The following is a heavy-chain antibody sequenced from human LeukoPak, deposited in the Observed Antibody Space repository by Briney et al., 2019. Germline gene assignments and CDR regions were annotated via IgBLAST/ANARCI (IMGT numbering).Heavy chain of an antibody. D-gene: IGHD3-22*01. CDR1: GFTFSSYS. V-gene: IGHV3-48*01. J-gene: IGHJ4*02. CDR3: AGDRASYYYDSSGPPEDY. CDR2: ISSSSSTI. Sequence: GGSLRLSCAASGFTFSSYSMNWVRQAPGKALEWVSYISSSSSTIYYADSVKGRFTISRDNAKNSLYLQMNSLRAEDTAVYYCAGDRASYYYDSSGPPEDYWGQGTLVTVSS.